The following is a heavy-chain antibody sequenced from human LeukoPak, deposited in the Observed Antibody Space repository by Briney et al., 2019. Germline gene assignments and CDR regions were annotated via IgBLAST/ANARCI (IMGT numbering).Heavy chain of an antibody. Sequence: SGPALFKPTQPLTLTCTFSGFSLSTPAMCVTWIRQPPGKALEWLARIDWDDDKFYSPSLRTRLTISKDTPKNQVVLRMTNMDPVDTGTYYCARMTPDSPSFDYWGQGALITVSS. V-gene: IGHV2-70*17. CDR2: IDWDDDK. D-gene: IGHD2-15*01. J-gene: IGHJ4*02. CDR3: ARMTPDSPSFDY. CDR1: GFSLSTPAMC.